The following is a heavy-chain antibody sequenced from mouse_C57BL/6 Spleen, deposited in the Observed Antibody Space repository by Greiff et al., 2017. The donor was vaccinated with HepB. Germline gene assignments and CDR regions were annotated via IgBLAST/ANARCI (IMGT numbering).Heavy chain of an antibody. D-gene: IGHD3-2*02. J-gene: IGHJ2*01. CDR2: IYPRSGNT. CDR1: GYTFTSYG. V-gene: IGHV1-81*01. Sequence: QVQLKESGAELARPGASVKLSCKASGYTFTSYGISWVKQRTGQGLEWIGEIYPRSGNTYYNEKFKGKATLTADKSSSTAYMELRSLTSEDSAVYFCARRGSGYCFDYWGQGTTLTVSS. CDR3: ARRGSGYCFDY.